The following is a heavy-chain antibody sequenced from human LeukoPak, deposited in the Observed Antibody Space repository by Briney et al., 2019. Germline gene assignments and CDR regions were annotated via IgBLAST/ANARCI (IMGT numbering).Heavy chain of an antibody. V-gene: IGHV3-9*03. J-gene: IGHJ4*02. D-gene: IGHD5-24*01. CDR2: ISWNSGSI. CDR3: AKAPDGYNYFDY. CDR1: GFTFDDYA. Sequence: GGSLRLSCAASGFTFDDYAMHWVRQAPGKGLEWVSGISWNSGSIGYADSAKGRFTISRDNAKNSLYLQMNSLRPEDMALYYCAKAPDGYNYFDYWGQGTLVTVSS.